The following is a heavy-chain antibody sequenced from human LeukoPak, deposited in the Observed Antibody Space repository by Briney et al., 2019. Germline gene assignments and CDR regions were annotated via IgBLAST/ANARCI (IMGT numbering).Heavy chain of an antibody. CDR2: IYPSDSDT. V-gene: IGHV5-51*01. J-gene: IGHJ6*02. CDR1: TYSFTTYW. CDR3: ARQTGYHYGMDV. Sequence: GESLKLSCKGSTYSFTTYWIGWVRQKSGRGLEWMGIIYPSDSDTRYNPSFQGQVTISVDKSITTAYLQWRSLRSSDTAIYYCARQTGYHYGMDVWGQGTTVTVSS.